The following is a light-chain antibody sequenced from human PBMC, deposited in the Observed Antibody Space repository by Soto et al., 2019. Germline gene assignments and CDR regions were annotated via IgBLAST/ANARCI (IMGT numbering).Light chain of an antibody. CDR2: NVT. J-gene: IGLJ1*01. CDR3: CSFVGVTNDV. Sequence: QSALTQPASVSGSPGQSITISCSGNAVSYQLVSWYQQQPGKAPKLILYNVTRRPSGVSNRFSGFKSGTTASLKITGLQAEDEADYYCCSFVGVTNDVFGNWTKVTVL. V-gene: IGLV2-23*02. CDR1: GNAVSYQL.